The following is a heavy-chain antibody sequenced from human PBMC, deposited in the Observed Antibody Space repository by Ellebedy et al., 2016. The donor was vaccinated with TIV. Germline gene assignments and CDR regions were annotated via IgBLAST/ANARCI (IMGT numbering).Heavy chain of an antibody. V-gene: IGHV4-59*01. Sequence: MPSETLSLTCTVSGGSISSFYWTWIRQPPGKGLEWIGYIYYSGSTNYSPSLTSRVTISVDTSKNQFSLNLSSVTAADTAVYYCARMLRGYNYGSFDYWGQGTLVTVSS. D-gene: IGHD5-18*01. CDR1: GGSISSFY. CDR3: ARMLRGYNYGSFDY. CDR2: IYYSGST. J-gene: IGHJ4*02.